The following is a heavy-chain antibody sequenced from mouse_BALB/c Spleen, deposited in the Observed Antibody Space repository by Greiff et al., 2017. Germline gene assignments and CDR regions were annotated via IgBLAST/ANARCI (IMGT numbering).Heavy chain of an antibody. CDR3: ARDYYGSSPYAMDY. Sequence: VQLQQSGAELVRPGSSVKISCKASGYAFSSYWMNWVKQRPGQGLEWIGQIYPGDGDTNYNGKFKGKATLTADKSSSTAYMQLSSLTSEDSAVYYCARDYYGSSPYAMDYWGQGTSVTVSS. J-gene: IGHJ4*01. CDR1: GYAFSSYW. V-gene: IGHV1-80*01. CDR2: IYPGDGDT. D-gene: IGHD1-1*01.